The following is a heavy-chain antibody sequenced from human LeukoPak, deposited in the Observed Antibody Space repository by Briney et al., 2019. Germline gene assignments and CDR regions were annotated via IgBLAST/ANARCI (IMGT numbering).Heavy chain of an antibody. CDR3: AKDRRIVGATGYFDY. J-gene: IGHJ4*02. V-gene: IGHV3-23*01. D-gene: IGHD1-26*01. CDR1: GFTVSSNY. CDR2: ISGSGGST. Sequence: PGGSLRLSCAASGFTVSSNYMSWVRQAPGKGLEWVSAISGSGGSTYYADSVKGRFTISRDNSKNTLHLQMNSLRAEDTAVYYCAKDRRIVGATGYFDYWGQGTLVTVSS.